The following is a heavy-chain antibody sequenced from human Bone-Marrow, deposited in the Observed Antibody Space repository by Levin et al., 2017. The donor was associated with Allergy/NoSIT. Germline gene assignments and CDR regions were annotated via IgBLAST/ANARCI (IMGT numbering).Heavy chain of an antibody. CDR1: GFTFSTFW. CDR3: VRPGYSYAFDY. CDR2: VNSDGSST. J-gene: IGHJ4*02. Sequence: GESLKISCAASGFTFSTFWMHWVRQAPGKGLVWVSRVNSDGSSTIYADSVKGRFTISRDNAKNTLYLQMNSLGAEDTAVYYCVRPGYSYAFDYWGQGTLVTVSS. D-gene: IGHD5-18*01. V-gene: IGHV3-74*01.